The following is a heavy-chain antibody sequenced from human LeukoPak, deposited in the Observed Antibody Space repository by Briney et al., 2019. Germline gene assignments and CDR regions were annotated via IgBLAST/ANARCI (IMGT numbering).Heavy chain of an antibody. J-gene: IGHJ6*02. D-gene: IGHD3-16*01. CDR1: GFTFSSYW. Sequence: GGSRRLSCAASGFTFSSYWMNWARQAAGKGLEWVASINHNVNVNYYVDSVKGRFTISRDNAKNSLYLQMSNLRAEDTAVYFCARGGGLDVWGQGATVTVSS. CDR2: INHNVNVN. V-gene: IGHV3-7*03. CDR3: ARGGGLDV.